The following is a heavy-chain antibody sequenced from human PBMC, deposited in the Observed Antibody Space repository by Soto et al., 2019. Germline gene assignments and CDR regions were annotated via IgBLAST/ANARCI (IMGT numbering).Heavy chain of an antibody. Sequence: QVQLVQSGAEVKKPGASVKVSCKTSGYTFTGYYIYWVRQAPGQGLEWMGWINPHSGGTDSSQKFQGRVTMTRDKSISTAYMELSRLRSDDTAVYYCAGPSCRSTTCPTTYWGQGTLVTVSS. V-gene: IGHV1-2*02. J-gene: IGHJ4*02. CDR3: AGPSCRSTTCPTTY. D-gene: IGHD2-2*01. CDR2: INPHSGGT. CDR1: GYTFTGYY.